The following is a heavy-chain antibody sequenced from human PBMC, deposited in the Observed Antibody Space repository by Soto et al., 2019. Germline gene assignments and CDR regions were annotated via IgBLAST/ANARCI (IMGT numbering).Heavy chain of an antibody. D-gene: IGHD2-15*01. CDR2: IYPADFDT. Sequence: GEALENSRKGSGYRFPNHWVRWGRQIPGKRPGRMGVIYPADFDTRYSPALPSQGPISAEKSTNTAYLQWSSLKAADSAMYYCVRLMVVAAPAGWFDPWGQATPVTVSS. CDR1: GYRFPNHW. V-gene: IGHV5-51*01. J-gene: IGHJ5*02. CDR3: VRLMVVAAPAGWFDP.